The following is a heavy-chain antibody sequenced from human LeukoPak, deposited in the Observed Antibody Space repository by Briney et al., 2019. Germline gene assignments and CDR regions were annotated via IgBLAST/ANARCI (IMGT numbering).Heavy chain of an antibody. D-gene: IGHD6-19*01. CDR2: IDWDDDK. CDR3: ARIICSGWYVHY. V-gene: IGHV2-70*11. Sequence: SGPTLAYTAPTLTLTCTFSGLSLRTRGMCVSWIRQPPGKALEWLARIDWDDDKYYSTSLKTRLTISKDTSNNQVVLTMTNMDPVDTATYYCARIICSGWYVHYWGQGTLVTVSS. CDR1: GLSLRTRGMC. J-gene: IGHJ4*02.